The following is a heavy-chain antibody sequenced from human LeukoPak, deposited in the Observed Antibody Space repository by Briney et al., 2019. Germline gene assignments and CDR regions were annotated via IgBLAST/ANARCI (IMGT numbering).Heavy chain of an antibody. CDR2: IIPIFGTA. CDR1: GGTFSSYA. CDR3: ARDGLWGARGFDP. V-gene: IGHV1-69*05. J-gene: IGHJ5*02. Sequence: SVKVSCRASGGTFSSYAISWVRQAPGQGLEWMGRIIPIFGTANYAQKFQGRVTTTTDESTSTAYMELSSLRSEDTAVYYCARDGLWGARGFDPWGQGTLVTVSS. D-gene: IGHD7-27*01.